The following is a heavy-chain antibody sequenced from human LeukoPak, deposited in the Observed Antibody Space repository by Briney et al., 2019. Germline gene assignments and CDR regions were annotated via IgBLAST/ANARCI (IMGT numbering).Heavy chain of an antibody. Sequence: ASVKVSCKASGYTFTSYGISWVRQAPGQGLEWMGCISAYNGNTNYAQKLQGRVTMTTDTSTSTAYMELRSLRSDDTAVYYCARVGVPAAASYYYYYMDVWGKGTTVTVSS. J-gene: IGHJ6*03. V-gene: IGHV1-18*01. CDR3: ARVGVPAAASYYYYYMDV. CDR2: ISAYNGNT. CDR1: GYTFTSYG. D-gene: IGHD2-2*01.